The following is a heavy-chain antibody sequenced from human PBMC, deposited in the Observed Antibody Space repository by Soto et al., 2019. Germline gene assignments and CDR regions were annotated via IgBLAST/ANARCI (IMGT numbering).Heavy chain of an antibody. D-gene: IGHD1-1*01. V-gene: IGHV3-30*03. J-gene: IGHJ5*02. CDR3: AMPQHGFDP. Sequence: QVQLVESGGGVVQPGRSLRLSCAASGFTFSSYGMHWVRQATGKGLEWVAVISYDGSNKYYADSVKGRFTISRDNSKNTLYLQMNSLRAEDTAVYYCAMPQHGFDPWGQGTLVTVPS. CDR2: ISYDGSNK. CDR1: GFTFSSYG.